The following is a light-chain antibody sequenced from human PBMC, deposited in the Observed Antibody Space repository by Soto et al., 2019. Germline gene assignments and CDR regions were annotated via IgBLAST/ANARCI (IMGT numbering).Light chain of an antibody. CDR1: QSVSSY. J-gene: IGKJ1*01. V-gene: IGKV3-15*01. Sequence: EIRMTQFPATLSASPGGGGTLSCRASQSVSSYLAWYQQKPGQAPRLLIYGASTRATGIPARFSGSGSGTEFTLSISSLQSEDFAVYYCQQFNNWPWTFGQGTKVDI. CDR2: GAS. CDR3: QQFNNWPWT.